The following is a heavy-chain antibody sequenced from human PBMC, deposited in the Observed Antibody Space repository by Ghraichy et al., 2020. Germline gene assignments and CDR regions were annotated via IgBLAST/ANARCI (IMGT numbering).Heavy chain of an antibody. CDR1: GGSISSSSYY. CDR3: ARDPETLITIFGQQDGWFDP. J-gene: IGHJ5*02. D-gene: IGHD3-3*01. V-gene: IGHV4-39*07. CDR2: IYYSGST. Sequence: SETLSLTCTVSGGSISSSSYYWGWIRQPPGKGLEWIGSIYYSGSTYYNPSLKSRVTISVDTSKNQFSLKLSSVTAADTAVYYCARDPETLITIFGQQDGWFDPWGQGTLVTVSS.